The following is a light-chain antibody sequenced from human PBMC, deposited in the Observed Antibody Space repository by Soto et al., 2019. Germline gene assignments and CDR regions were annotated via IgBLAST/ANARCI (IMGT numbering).Light chain of an antibody. CDR1: SSDVGGYNL. Sequence: QSALTQPASVSGSPGQSITISCTGTSSDVGGYNLVSWYQQHPGKAPKLIIYEGSKRPSGVSNRFSGSKSGNTASLTISGLQAEDETDYYCSSYAGSSTFVIFGGGTKLTVL. J-gene: IGLJ2*01. CDR2: EGS. CDR3: SSYAGSSTFVI. V-gene: IGLV2-23*01.